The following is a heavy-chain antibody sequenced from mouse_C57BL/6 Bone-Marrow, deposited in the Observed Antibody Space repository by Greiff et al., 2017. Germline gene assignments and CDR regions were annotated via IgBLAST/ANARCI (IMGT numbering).Heavy chain of an antibody. V-gene: IGHV1-18*01. J-gene: IGHJ4*01. CDR2: INPNNGGT. CDR3: ARGDGYSSYYAMDD. D-gene: IGHD2-3*01. CDR1: GYTFTDYN. Sequence: VQLQQSGPELVKPGASVKIPCKASGYTFTDYNMDWVKQSHGKSLEWIGDINPNNGGTIYNQKFKGKATLTVDKSSSTAYMAIRSLTSEDTSVYYCARGDGYSSYYAMDDWGQGTSVTVSS.